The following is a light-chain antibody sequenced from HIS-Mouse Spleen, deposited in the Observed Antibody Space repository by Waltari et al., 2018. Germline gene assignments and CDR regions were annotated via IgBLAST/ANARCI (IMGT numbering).Light chain of an antibody. V-gene: IGLV3-25*03. CDR2: KDS. J-gene: IGLJ2*01. CDR1: ALPNQE. Sequence: SYELTQPPSVPVSPGQTARITCSGEALPNQEAYWYQQKPGQAPVLVIYKDSERPSGIPERFSGSSSGTTVTLTISGVQAEDEADYYCQSADSSGTYSVVFGGGTKLTVL. CDR3: QSADSSGTYSVV.